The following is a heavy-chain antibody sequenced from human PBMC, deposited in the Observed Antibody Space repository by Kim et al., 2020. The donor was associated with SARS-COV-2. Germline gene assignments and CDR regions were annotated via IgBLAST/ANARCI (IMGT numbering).Heavy chain of an antibody. CDR3: ARRVDNWNVGYFDY. CDR2: ISYSGST. D-gene: IGHD1-1*01. CDR1: GASITSDNYH. V-gene: IGHV4-39*01. J-gene: IGHJ4*03. Sequence: SETLSLTCTVAGASITSDNYHWDWIRQAPGKGLEWIGTISYSGSTFYNPSLKSRVTITEDTSENQFSLNLTSVTATDTAMYYCARRVDNWNVGYFDYWC.